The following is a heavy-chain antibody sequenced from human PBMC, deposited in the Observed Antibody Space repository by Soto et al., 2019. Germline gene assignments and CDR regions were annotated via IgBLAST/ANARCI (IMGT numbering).Heavy chain of an antibody. CDR1: DGSIRYVYDH. J-gene: IGHJ6*02. Sequence: LPNTVSDGSIRYVYDHRILNRKTRGQGLEWTGYVHYSGSIMYNPPYKSRVTISVDTSKNQSSLHLSSVTAADSAVYFCVREDDGGDREYYVPDVWGQGTTVTGSS. CDR3: VREDDGGDREYYVPDV. D-gene: IGHD3-16*01. CDR2: VHYSGSI. V-gene: IGHV4-30-4*08.